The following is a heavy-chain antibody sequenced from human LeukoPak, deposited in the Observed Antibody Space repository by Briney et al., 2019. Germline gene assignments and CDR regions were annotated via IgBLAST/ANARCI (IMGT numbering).Heavy chain of an antibody. CDR1: GFTLSSYW. Sequence: GGTLRLSCAASGFTLSSYWMHWVRQAPGKGLVWVSRMNSDGSSTTYADSVKGRFTISRENAKNALYLQMSSLRAEDTAVYHCAREAFNYGDHYFDYWGQGTLVTVSS. V-gene: IGHV3-74*01. CDR3: AREAFNYGDHYFDY. D-gene: IGHD4-17*01. CDR2: MNSDGSST. J-gene: IGHJ4*02.